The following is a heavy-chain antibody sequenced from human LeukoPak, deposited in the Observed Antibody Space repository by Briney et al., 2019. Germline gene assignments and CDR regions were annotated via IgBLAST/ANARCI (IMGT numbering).Heavy chain of an antibody. V-gene: IGHV3-48*03. J-gene: IGHJ4*02. CDR1: GFTFSSYE. CDR2: ISSGGATI. Sequence: GGSLRLSCAASGFTFSSYEMNWVRQAPGKGLEWVSYISSGGATIYYADSVKGRFTVSRDNAKNSLYLQMNSLRAEDTAVYYCARRGNTAMDFDYWGQGTLVTVSS. D-gene: IGHD5-18*01. CDR3: ARRGNTAMDFDY.